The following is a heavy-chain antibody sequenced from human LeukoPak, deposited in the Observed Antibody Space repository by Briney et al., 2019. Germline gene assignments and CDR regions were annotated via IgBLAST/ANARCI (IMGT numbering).Heavy chain of an antibody. CDR2: INHSGST. CDR1: GGSFSGYY. J-gene: IGHJ6*03. V-gene: IGHV4-34*01. CDR3: ARGARWLQFISGYYYYYMDV. Sequence: PSETLSLTCAVYGGSFSGYYWSWIRQPPGKGLEWIGEINHSGSTNYNPSLKSRVTISVDTSKNQFSLKLSSVTAADTAVYYCARGARWLQFISGYYYYYMDVWGKGTTVTVSS. D-gene: IGHD5-24*01.